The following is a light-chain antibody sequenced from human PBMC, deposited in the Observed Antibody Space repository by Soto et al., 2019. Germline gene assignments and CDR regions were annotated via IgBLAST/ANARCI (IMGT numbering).Light chain of an antibody. CDR3: RSYAASNNFYFV. CDR2: EVT. V-gene: IGLV2-8*01. CDR1: SSDVGGYNY. J-gene: IGLJ3*02. Sequence: QSALTQPPSASGSPGQSVTISCTGTSSDVGGYNYVSWYQQYPGRAPNLMIYEVTKRPSGVPDRFSGSKSGNTASLTVSGLQSEDEADYYCRSYAASNNFYFVFVGGTKLTVL.